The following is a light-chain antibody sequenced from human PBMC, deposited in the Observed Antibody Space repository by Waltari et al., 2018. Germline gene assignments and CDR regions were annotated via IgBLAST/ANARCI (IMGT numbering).Light chain of an antibody. J-gene: IGKJ2*03. Sequence: QMTQSPSTLSASIGDRVAITSRASHTINTWLAWYQQKPGKAPRVLIYYASTLASGVPSRFRGSGSGTEFTLTISSLQPDDFATYYCHQYNSYSQSFGQGTKLEIK. CDR2: YAS. V-gene: IGKV1-5*01. CDR3: HQYNSYSQS. CDR1: HTINTW.